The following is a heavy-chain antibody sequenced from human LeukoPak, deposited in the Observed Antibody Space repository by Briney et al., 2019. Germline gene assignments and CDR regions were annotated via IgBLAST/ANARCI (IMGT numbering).Heavy chain of an antibody. CDR1: GFSLSTSGVG. CDR3: AHSDTDQLLRYFDWFTTKPNSYYFDY. J-gene: IGHJ4*02. V-gene: IGHV2-5*02. Sequence: SGPTLVNPTQTLTLTCTFSGFSLSTSGVGVGWIRQPPGKALEWLALIYWDDDKRYSPSLKSRLTITEDTSKNQVVLTMTNMDPVDTATYYCAHSDTDQLLRYFDWFTTKPNSYYFDYWGQGTLVTVSS. CDR2: IYWDDDK. D-gene: IGHD3-9*01.